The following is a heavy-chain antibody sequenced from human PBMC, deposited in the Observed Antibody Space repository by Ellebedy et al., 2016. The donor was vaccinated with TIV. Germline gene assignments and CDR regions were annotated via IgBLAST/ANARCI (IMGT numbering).Heavy chain of an antibody. Sequence: PGGSLRLSCEVSGFDFDDYGMRWVRQPPGKGLEWVSYISSSSSTIYYADSVKGRFTISRDNAKNSLYLQMNSLRAEDTAVYYCSRHTDYALDYWGQGALVTVSS. D-gene: IGHD4/OR15-4a*01. J-gene: IGHJ4*02. CDR2: ISSSSSTI. CDR1: GFDFDDYG. CDR3: SRHTDYALDY. V-gene: IGHV3-48*01.